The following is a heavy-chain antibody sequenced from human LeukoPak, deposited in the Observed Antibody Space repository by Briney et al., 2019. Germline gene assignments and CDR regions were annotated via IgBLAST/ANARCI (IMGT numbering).Heavy chain of an antibody. Sequence: PGGSLRLPCAASGFTFNTYGMHWVRQAPGKGLEWVAVIWYDGSNKYYADSVKGRFTISRDNSQNTLYLQMNSLRAEDTAVYYCARVRYCSSGSCYAFLDYWGQGTLVTVSS. CDR2: IWYDGSNK. J-gene: IGHJ4*02. CDR1: GFTFNTYG. CDR3: ARVRYCSSGSCYAFLDY. D-gene: IGHD2-15*01. V-gene: IGHV3-33*01.